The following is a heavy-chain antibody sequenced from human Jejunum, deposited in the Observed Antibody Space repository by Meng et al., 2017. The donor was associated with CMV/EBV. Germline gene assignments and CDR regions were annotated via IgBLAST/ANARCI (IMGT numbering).Heavy chain of an antibody. J-gene: IGHJ4*02. CDR3: ARDYGLPDYFDS. D-gene: IGHD4-17*01. Sequence: SGFTFSTYEMNWVRQAPGKGLEWVSYISSSGSSIYYADSVKGQFTISRDNAKNSLYLQMNSLRAEDTAVYYCARDYGLPDYFDSWGQGTLVTVSS. CDR1: GFTFSTYE. CDR2: ISSSGSSI. V-gene: IGHV3-48*03.